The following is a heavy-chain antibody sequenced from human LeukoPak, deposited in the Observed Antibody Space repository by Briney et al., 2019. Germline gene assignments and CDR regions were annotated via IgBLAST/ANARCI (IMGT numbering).Heavy chain of an antibody. CDR1: GYSSTSYW. CDR3: ARRIGYCSGGSCYDNWFDP. CDR2: IYPGDSDT. Sequence: GESLKISCKGSGYSSTSYWIGWVRQMPGKGLEWMGIIYPGDSDTRYSPSFQGQVTISADKSISTAYLQWSSLKASDTAMYYCARRIGYCSGGSCYDNWFDPWGQGTLVTVSS. J-gene: IGHJ5*02. V-gene: IGHV5-51*01. D-gene: IGHD2-15*01.